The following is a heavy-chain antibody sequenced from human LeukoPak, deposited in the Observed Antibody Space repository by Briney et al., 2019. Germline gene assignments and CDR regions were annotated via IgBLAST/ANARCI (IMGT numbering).Heavy chain of an antibody. J-gene: IGHJ6*04. CDR2: VYSGGST. V-gene: IGHV4-59*01. Sequence: PSETLSLTCTVPGAALNTDNLIWIWQSPGKGLEWIGYVYSGGSTNSNPSLKSRVTFSVDTSKNQFSMKLSSVTAADTAIYYCARDRKGYYLCVWGKGTTAIVSS. D-gene: IGHD3-16*01. CDR1: GAALNTDN. CDR3: ARDRKGYYLCV.